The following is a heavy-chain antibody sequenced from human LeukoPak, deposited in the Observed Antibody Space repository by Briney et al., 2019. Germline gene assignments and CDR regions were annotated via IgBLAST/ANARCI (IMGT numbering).Heavy chain of an antibody. V-gene: IGHV3-21*01. CDR2: ITSSSSYI. J-gene: IGHJ4*02. D-gene: IGHD4-17*01. CDR1: GFIFSTYS. CDR3: ARVTDGDXXXLDY. Sequence: GGSLRLSCAASGFIFSTYSMHWVRQAPGKGLEWVSSITSSSSYIYYTDSVKGRFTISRDNAENSLYLHMNSLRAEDTAVYYCARVTDGDXXXLDYWGQGTLVTVSS.